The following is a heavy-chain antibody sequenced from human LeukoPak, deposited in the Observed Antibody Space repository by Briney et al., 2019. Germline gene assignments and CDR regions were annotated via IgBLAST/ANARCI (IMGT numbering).Heavy chain of an antibody. J-gene: IGHJ3*02. V-gene: IGHV4-38-2*02. CDR3: ASGDSPDAFDI. CDR2: IYHSGST. D-gene: IGHD6-13*01. CDR1: GYSISSGYY. Sequence: SETLSLTCTVSGYSISSGYYWGWIRQPPGKGLEWIGSIYHSGSTNYNPSLKSRVTMSVDTSKNQFSLKLSSVTAADTAVYYCASGDSPDAFDIWGQGTMVTVSS.